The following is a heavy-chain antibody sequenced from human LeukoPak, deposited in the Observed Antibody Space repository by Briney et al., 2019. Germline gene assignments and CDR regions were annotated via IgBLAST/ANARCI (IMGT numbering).Heavy chain of an antibody. CDR2: ISSSGSSI. D-gene: IGHD5/OR15-5a*01. CDR1: GFTFSSYE. V-gene: IGHV3-48*03. CDR3: ARVYDGFDY. Sequence: GGSLRLSCAASGFTFSSYEMNWVRQAPGKGLEGVSYISSSGSSIYYADSVKGRFTISRDNAKNSVYLQMNSLRAEDTAVYYCARVYDGFDYWGQGTLVTVSS. J-gene: IGHJ4*02.